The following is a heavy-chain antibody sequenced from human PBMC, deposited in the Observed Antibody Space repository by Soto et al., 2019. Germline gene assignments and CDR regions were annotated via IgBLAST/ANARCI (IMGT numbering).Heavy chain of an antibody. CDR3: AKGNYDFWSGYYIPNNWFDP. Sequence: QVQLVESGGGVVQPGRSLRLSCAASGFTFSSYGMHWVRQAPGKGLEWVAVISYDGSNKYYADSVKGRFTISRDNSKNALYLQMNSPRAEDTAVYYCAKGNYDFWSGYYIPNNWFDPWGQGTLVTVSS. V-gene: IGHV3-30*18. CDR1: GFTFSSYG. CDR2: ISYDGSNK. D-gene: IGHD3-3*01. J-gene: IGHJ5*02.